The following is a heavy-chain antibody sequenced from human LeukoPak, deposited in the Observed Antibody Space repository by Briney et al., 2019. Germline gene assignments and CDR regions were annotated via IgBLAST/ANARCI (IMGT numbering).Heavy chain of an antibody. V-gene: IGHV3-66*01. Sequence: GGSLRVSYAASGFTVSSNYMSWVRQAPGKGLEWVSVIYIRGRTYYADSVKGRFTISRDNSKNTLYLQMNSLRAEDTAVYYCARVFYGTVVWGQGTTVTLSS. CDR3: ARVFYGTVV. J-gene: IGHJ6*02. CDR2: IYIRGRT. CDR1: GFTVSSNY.